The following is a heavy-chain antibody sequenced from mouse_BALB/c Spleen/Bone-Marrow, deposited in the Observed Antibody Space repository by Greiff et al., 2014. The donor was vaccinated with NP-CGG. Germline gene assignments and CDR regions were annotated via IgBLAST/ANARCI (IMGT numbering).Heavy chain of an antibody. CDR2: IHPSDSET. CDR1: GYSFTNYW. J-gene: IGHJ3*01. D-gene: IGHD2-1*01. Sequence: QVQLKESGAGLVRPGASVKLSCKASGYSFTNYWMNWVKQRPGQGLEWIGMIHPSDSETRLNQKFKDKATLTVDKSSSTAYMQLSSPTSEDSAVYYCARFGNYEGFAYWGQGTLVTVSA. V-gene: IGHV1-74*01. CDR3: ARFGNYEGFAY.